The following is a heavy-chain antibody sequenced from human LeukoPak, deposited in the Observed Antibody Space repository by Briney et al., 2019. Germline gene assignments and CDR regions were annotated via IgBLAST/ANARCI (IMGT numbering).Heavy chain of an antibody. V-gene: IGHV4-59*10. CDR1: GGSFSGYY. Sequence: SETLSLTCAVYGGSFSGYYWSWIRQPAGKGLEWIGRIYTSGSTNYNPSLKSRVTMSVDTSKNQFSLKLSSVTAADTAVYYCARSVGASRWVDYWGQGTLVTVSS. CDR3: ARSVGASRWVDY. J-gene: IGHJ4*02. CDR2: IYTSGST. D-gene: IGHD1-26*01.